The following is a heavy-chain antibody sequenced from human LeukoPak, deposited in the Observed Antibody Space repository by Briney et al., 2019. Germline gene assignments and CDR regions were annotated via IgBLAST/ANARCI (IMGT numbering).Heavy chain of an antibody. CDR1: GCTFSSFD. CDR3: ATITSMRVVLIS. CDR2: ISVSATNT. J-gene: IGHJ1*01. D-gene: IGHD3-22*01. V-gene: IGHV3-23*01. Sequence: GWALTLSCAASGCTFSSFDMTWLRQAPGKGLEWVSTISVSATNTYYADSVKGRFTISRDNSNNTLYLEMNSLRADDTAVYYCATITSMRVVLISWGQGTLVTVSS.